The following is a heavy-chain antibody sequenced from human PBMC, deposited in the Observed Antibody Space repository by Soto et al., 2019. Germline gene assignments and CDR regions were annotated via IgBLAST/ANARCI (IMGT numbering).Heavy chain of an antibody. CDR1: GDTFSKST. CDR2: FIPMLGTS. J-gene: IGHJ4*02. Sequence: QVQLVQSGAEVKRPGSSVKVSCKASGDTFSKSTFSWVRQVPGQGLEWMGRFIPMLGTSNYAQKFQGRVTITADKSTSTAYMDLSSLTPEDTAVNYCASLYDDRSGDGDYWGQGTLVTVSS. CDR3: ASLYDDRSGDGDY. D-gene: IGHD3-22*01. V-gene: IGHV1-69*08.